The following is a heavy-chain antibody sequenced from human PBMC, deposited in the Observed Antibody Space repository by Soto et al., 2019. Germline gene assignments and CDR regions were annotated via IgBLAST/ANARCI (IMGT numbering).Heavy chain of an antibody. CDR2: IYYSGTT. CDR3: AASCVACGGFNYSAMDV. V-gene: IGHV4-31*03. CDR1: GGSISSGGYY. J-gene: IGHJ6*02. D-gene: IGHD2-21*01. Sequence: QVQLQESGPGLVKPSQTLSLTCTVSGGSISSGGYYWYWIRQHPGKGLEWIGYIYYSGTTYYNPSLKSRVTISVAPSKNQFSLKRSSVTAADPAVYYCAASCVACGGFNYSAMDVWGQGTTVTVSS.